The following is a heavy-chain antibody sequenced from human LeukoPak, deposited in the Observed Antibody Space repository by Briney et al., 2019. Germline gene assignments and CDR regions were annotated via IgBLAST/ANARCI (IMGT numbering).Heavy chain of an antibody. Sequence: GGSLRLSCAASGFTFSSYAMHWVRQAPGKGLEYVSAISSNGGSTYYANSVKGRFTISRDNSKNTLYLQMGSLGAEDMAVYYCARSAEEYSSGWYYFDYWGQGTLVTVSS. D-gene: IGHD6-19*01. CDR1: GFTFSSYA. CDR3: ARSAEEYSSGWYYFDY. J-gene: IGHJ4*02. V-gene: IGHV3-64*01. CDR2: ISSNGGST.